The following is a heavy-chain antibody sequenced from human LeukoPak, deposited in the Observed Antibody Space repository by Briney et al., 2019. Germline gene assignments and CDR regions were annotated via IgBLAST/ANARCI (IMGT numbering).Heavy chain of an antibody. Sequence: GGSLRLSCAASGFTFNSYAMSWVRQAPGKGLEWVSAISGSGGSTYYADSVKGRFTISRDNSKNTLYLQMNSLRAEDTAVYYCAKGGDILTGYLDYWGQGTLVTVSS. CDR1: GFTFNSYA. CDR2: ISGSGGST. V-gene: IGHV3-23*01. D-gene: IGHD3-9*01. J-gene: IGHJ4*02. CDR3: AKGGDILTGYLDY.